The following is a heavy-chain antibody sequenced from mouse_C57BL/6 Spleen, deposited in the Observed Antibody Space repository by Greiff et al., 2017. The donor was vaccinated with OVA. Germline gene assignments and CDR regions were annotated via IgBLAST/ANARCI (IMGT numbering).Heavy chain of an antibody. CDR3: ARRYYYGSSWDY. D-gene: IGHD1-1*01. V-gene: IGHV1-55*01. CDR2: IYPGSGST. J-gene: IGHJ2*01. CDR1: GYTFTSYW. Sequence: QVQLQQPGAELVKPGASVKMSCKASGYTFTSYWITWVKQRPGQGLEWIGDIYPGSGSTNYNEKFKSKATLTVDTSSSTAYMQLSSLTSEDSAVYYCARRYYYGSSWDYWGQGTTLTVSS.